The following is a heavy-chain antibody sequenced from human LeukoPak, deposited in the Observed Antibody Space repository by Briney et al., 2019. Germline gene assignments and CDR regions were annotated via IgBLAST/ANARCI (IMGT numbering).Heavy chain of an antibody. CDR1: GFTFDDYA. Sequence: PGRSLRLSCAASGFTFDDYAMHWVRQAPGKGLEWVSGISWNSGSIGYADSVKGRFTISRDNSKNTLYLQMNSLRAEDTAVYYCAKDLIHQLPSYYYYYGMDVWGQGTTVTVSS. J-gene: IGHJ6*02. CDR2: ISWNSGSI. CDR3: AKDLIHQLPSYYYYYGMDV. V-gene: IGHV3-9*01. D-gene: IGHD2-2*01.